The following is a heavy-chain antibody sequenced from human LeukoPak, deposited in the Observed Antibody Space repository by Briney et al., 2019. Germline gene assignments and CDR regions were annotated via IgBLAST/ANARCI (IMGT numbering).Heavy chain of an antibody. V-gene: IGHV3-20*04. CDR1: GLRFDDYG. Sequence: GGSLRLSCAASGLRFDDYGMSWVRLAPGRGLEWISGITWNSEKTAYAEAVKGRFTISRDNAKNSLYLQMNSLSAEDTALYYCARDWRSGYSIDNWGQGTLVTVSS. CDR2: ITWNSEKT. J-gene: IGHJ4*02. D-gene: IGHD6-19*01. CDR3: ARDWRSGYSIDN.